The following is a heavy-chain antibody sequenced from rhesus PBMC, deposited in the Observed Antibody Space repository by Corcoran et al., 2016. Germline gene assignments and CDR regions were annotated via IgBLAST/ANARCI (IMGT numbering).Heavy chain of an antibody. CDR2: TYGNSLST. CDR3: AREGYSITGTTYGLDS. D-gene: IGHD1-7*02. Sequence: QVKLQQWGEGLVKPSETLSLTCAVYGGSISGYYYWSWIRQPPGKGPGWIGYTYGNSLSTNYNPSLKNRVTISKDTSKNQFSLKLSSVTAADTAVYYCAREGYSITGTTYGLDSWGQGVVVTVSS. J-gene: IGHJ6*01. CDR1: GGSISGYYY. V-gene: IGHV4-73*01.